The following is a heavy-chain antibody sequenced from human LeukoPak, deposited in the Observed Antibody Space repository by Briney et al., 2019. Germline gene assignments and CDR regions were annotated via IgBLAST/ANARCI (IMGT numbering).Heavy chain of an antibody. V-gene: IGHV1-69*13. Sequence: GASVKVPCKASGGTFSSYAISWVRQAPGQGLEWMGGIIPILGTANYAQKFQGRVTITADESTSTAYMELSSLRSEDTAVYYCARADALTLDYWGQGTLVTVSS. CDR3: ARADALTLDY. J-gene: IGHJ4*02. CDR1: GGTFSSYA. CDR2: IIPILGTA.